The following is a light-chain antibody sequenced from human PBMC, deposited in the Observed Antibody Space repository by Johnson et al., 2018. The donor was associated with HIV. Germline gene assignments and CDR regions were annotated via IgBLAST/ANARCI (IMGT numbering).Light chain of an antibody. Sequence: QSVLTQPPSVSAAPGQKVTISCSGRSSNIGNNYVSWYQQLPGTAPKLLIYENNKRPSGIPDRFSGSKSGKSATLAITGLQTADEADYYCGTWDSSLSAGGVFGTGTKVTVL. J-gene: IGLJ1*01. CDR1: SSNIGNNY. CDR2: ENN. CDR3: GTWDSSLSAGGV. V-gene: IGLV1-51*02.